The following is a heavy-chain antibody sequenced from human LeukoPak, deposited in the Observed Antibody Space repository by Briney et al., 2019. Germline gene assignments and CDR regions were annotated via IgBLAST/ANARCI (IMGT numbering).Heavy chain of an antibody. CDR3: AKEVSNDILTPFDS. D-gene: IGHD3-9*01. V-gene: IGHV3-21*04. Sequence: GGSLRLSCAASGFTFSSYSMNWVRQAPGKGLEWVSSISSSSSYVYYADSVKGRFIISRDNSKNTLYLQMNSLRAEDTAVYYCAKEVSNDILTPFDSWGQGSLVTVSS. J-gene: IGHJ4*02. CDR2: ISSSSSYV. CDR1: GFTFSSYS.